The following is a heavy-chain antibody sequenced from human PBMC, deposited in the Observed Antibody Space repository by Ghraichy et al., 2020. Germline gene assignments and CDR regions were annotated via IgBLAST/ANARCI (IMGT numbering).Heavy chain of an antibody. Sequence: SQTLSLTCAISGDSVSSNSAAWNWIRQSPSRGLEWLGRTYYRSKWYNASAVSVKSRMTINADTSKNQFSLQLNSVTPDDTAVYFCARGTGTGFNYWGQGTLVTVSS. CDR2: TYYRSKWYN. J-gene: IGHJ4*02. V-gene: IGHV6-1*01. CDR3: ARGTGTGFNY. D-gene: IGHD1-1*01. CDR1: GDSVSSNSAA.